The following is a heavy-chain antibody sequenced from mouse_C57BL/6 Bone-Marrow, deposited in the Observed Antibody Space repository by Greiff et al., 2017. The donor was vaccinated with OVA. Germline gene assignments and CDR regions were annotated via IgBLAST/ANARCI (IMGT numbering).Heavy chain of an antibody. CDR1: GYTFTSYW. CDR2: IYPGSGST. CDR3: ARSYGSSYDWYFDV. V-gene: IGHV1-55*01. D-gene: IGHD1-1*01. Sequence: QVHVKQSGAELVKPGASVKMSCKASGYTFTSYWITWVKQRPGQGLEWIGDIYPGSGSTNYNEKFKSKATLTVDTSSSTAYMQLSSLTSEDSAVYYCARSYGSSYDWYFDVWGTGTTVTVSS. J-gene: IGHJ1*03.